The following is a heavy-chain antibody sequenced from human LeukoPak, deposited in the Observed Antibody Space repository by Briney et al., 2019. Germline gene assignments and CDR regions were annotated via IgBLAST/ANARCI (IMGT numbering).Heavy chain of an antibody. Sequence: AGGSLRLSCAASGFSFSNAWMSWVRRAPGKGLEWVGRIKTKTDGGRTDYAAPVKGRCTISRDDSNSTLYLQMNSLKTHDTAVHYCTTPPWYDRRRYWGQGTLVTVSS. V-gene: IGHV3-15*01. CDR3: TTPPWYDRRRY. D-gene: IGHD1-14*01. J-gene: IGHJ4*02. CDR1: GFSFSNAW. CDR2: IKTKTDGGRT.